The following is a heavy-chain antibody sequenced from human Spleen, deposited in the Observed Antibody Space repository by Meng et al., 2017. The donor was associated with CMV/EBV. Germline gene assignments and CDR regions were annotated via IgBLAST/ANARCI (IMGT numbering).Heavy chain of an antibody. D-gene: IGHD3-10*01. CDR1: GFTFSIYA. CDR3: AKAPSGVNYYYYYGMDV. V-gene: IGHV3-23*01. Sequence: GGSLRLSCAASGFTFSIYAMSWVRQAPGKGLEWVSAISGSGGTTYYADSVKGRFTISRDNSKNTLFLQMNSLRAEDTAVFYCAKAPSGVNYYYYYGMDVWGQGTTVTVSS. J-gene: IGHJ6*02. CDR2: ISGSGGTT.